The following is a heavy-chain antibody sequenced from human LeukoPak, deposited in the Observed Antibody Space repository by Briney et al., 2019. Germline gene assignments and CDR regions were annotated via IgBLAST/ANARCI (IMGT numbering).Heavy chain of an antibody. Sequence: VGCLRLSCSASGFTVSSNYMSWVRQAPGKGLEWVSVISIDENDGNTSCAASVTGRFTISRDNFKNTLNLQMNSLRAEDTAVYYCARAPPGSSGCYFDTWGQGTLVTVS. CDR2: ISIDENDGNT. CDR3: ARAPPGSSGCYFDT. D-gene: IGHD3-9*01. V-gene: IGHV3-53*01. CDR1: GFTVSSNY. J-gene: IGHJ4*02.